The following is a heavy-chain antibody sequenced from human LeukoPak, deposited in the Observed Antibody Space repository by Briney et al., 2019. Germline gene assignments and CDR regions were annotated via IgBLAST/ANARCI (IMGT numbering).Heavy chain of an antibody. V-gene: IGHV3-48*01. CDR3: ARGQWAYDFWSGYYAFDI. CDR2: ISSSSSTI. J-gene: IGHJ3*02. Sequence: PGGSLRLSCAASGFTFSSYSMNWVRQAPGKGLEWVSYISSSSSTIYYADSVKGRFTISRDNAKNSLYLQMNSLRAEDTAVYYCARGQWAYDFWSGYYAFDIWGQGTMVTVSS. D-gene: IGHD3-3*01. CDR1: GFTFSSYS.